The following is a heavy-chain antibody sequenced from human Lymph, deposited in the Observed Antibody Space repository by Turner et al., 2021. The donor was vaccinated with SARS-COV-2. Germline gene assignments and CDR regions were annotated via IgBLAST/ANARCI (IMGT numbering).Heavy chain of an antibody. J-gene: IGHJ5*02. D-gene: IGHD2-21*02. V-gene: IGHV4-59*01. Sequence: QVQLQESGPRLVKPLETLALTCTVSGGSMNSNYWSWIRQPPGKRLEWIGYIYYRGSTNYNPSLESRVTISVDTSRNQFSLNLPSVTAADTAIYYCARETVNNWVDPWGQGTLVTVSS. CDR3: ARETVNNWVDP. CDR2: IYYRGST. CDR1: GGSMNSNY.